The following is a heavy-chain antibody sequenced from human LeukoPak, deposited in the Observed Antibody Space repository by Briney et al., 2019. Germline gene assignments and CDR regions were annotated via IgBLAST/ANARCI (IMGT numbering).Heavy chain of an antibody. Sequence: SETLSLTCAVSGGSITSYYWNWIRQPPGKGLEWIGYIHHTGKNWHNPPLQSRVTLSVDTSKSELSLRLNSVTAADTAVYYCARTMRWPYYYGMDVWGQGTTVTVSS. CDR1: GGSITSYY. J-gene: IGHJ6*02. CDR3: ARTMRWPYYYGMDV. CDR2: IHHTGKN. D-gene: IGHD2-2*01. V-gene: IGHV4-59*01.